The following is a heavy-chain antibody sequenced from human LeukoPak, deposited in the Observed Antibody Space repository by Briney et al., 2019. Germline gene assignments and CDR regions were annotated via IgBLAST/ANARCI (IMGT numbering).Heavy chain of an antibody. D-gene: IGHD3-22*01. CDR3: ARYYDSSGYRFDY. CDR1: GFTFTSYA. J-gene: IGHJ4*02. CDR2: INAGNGNT. Sequence: PGGSLRLSCAASGFTFTSYAMHWVRQAPGQRLEWMGWINAGNGNTKYSQKFQGRVTITRDTSASTAYMELSSLRSEDTAVYYCARYYDSSGYRFDYWGQGTLVTVSS. V-gene: IGHV1-3*01.